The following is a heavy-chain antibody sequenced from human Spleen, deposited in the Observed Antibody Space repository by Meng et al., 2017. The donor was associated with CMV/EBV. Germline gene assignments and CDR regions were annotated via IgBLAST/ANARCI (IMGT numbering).Heavy chain of an antibody. J-gene: IGHJ6*02. V-gene: IGHV3-7*01. D-gene: IGHD2-2*01. CDR1: GFTFNTYW. Sequence: GESLKISCAACGFTFNTYWMTWVRQAPGKGLEWVATLNQDGSQKYYEDSVKGRFTVSKDNAKNTLYLQMNSLRAEDTAVYYCARGRKGYCSSTSCYQGYYYGMDVWGQGTTVTVSS. CDR3: ARGRKGYCSSTSCYQGYYYGMDV. CDR2: LNQDGSQK.